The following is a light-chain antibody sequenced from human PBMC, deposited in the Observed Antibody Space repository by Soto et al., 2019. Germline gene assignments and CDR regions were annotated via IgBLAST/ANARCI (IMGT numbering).Light chain of an antibody. Sequence: DIQMTQSPSTLSASVGDRVTITCRASQSISSWLAWYQQKPGKAPKLLIYDASSLESGVPSRFSGSGYGTEFTLTISSLQSDDFATYYCQQYNTYSGKFGQGTKVDIK. CDR3: QQYNTYSGK. CDR1: QSISSW. J-gene: IGKJ1*01. V-gene: IGKV1-5*01. CDR2: DAS.